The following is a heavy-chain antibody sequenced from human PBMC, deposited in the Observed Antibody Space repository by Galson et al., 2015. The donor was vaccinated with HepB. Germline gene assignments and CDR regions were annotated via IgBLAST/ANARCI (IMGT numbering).Heavy chain of an antibody. Sequence: SVKVSCKASGYTFTSYHMHWVRQAPGQGLEWMGIINPSGGSTSYAQKFQGRVTMTRGTSTSTVYMELSSLRSENTAVYYCAREFGIAVAYDAFDIWGQGTMVTVSS. CDR3: AREFGIAVAYDAFDI. V-gene: IGHV1-46*01. CDR1: GYTFTSYH. J-gene: IGHJ3*02. D-gene: IGHD6-19*01. CDR2: INPSGGST.